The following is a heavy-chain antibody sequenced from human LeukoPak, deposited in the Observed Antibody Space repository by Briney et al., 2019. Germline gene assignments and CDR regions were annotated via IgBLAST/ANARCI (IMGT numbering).Heavy chain of an antibody. J-gene: IGHJ5*02. V-gene: IGHV3-7*01. CDR3: AREGSPLWFGETPVQWWFDP. CDR1: GFTFSSYW. Sequence: GGSLRLSCVASGFTFSSYWMTWVRQAPGKGLEWVANIKQDGSEKFYVDSVKGRFTISRDNTKNSLYLQMNSLRAEDTAVYYCAREGSPLWFGETPVQWWFDPWGQGTLVTVSS. CDR2: IKQDGSEK. D-gene: IGHD3-10*01.